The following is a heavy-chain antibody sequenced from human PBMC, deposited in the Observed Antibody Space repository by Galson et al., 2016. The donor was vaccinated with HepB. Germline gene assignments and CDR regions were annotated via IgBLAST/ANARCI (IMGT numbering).Heavy chain of an antibody. CDR2: IYRSGST. V-gene: IGHV3-53*01. CDR3: ARGETLRWLTVGDS. CDR1: GFTVSSNY. D-gene: IGHD5-24*01. Sequence: SLRLSCAASGFTVSSNYMTWVRQAPGKGLEWISVIYRSGSTYYADSVKGRFTISRDNSNDTLYLQLNSLRVEDTALYYCARGETLRWLTVGDSWGQGTLVTVSS. J-gene: IGHJ4*02.